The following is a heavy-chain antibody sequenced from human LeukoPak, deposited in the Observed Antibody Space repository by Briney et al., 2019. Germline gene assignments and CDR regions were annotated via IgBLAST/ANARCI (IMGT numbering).Heavy chain of an antibody. CDR2: ISSSSSYI. D-gene: IGHD5-18*01. CDR3: AGYSYGFYDAFDI. CDR1: GFTFSSYS. V-gene: IGHV3-21*01. Sequence: PGGSLTLSCAASGFTFSSYSMNWVRQAPGKGLEWVSSISSSSSYIYYADSVKGRSTISRDNAKNSLYLQMNSLRAEDTAVYYCAGYSYGFYDAFDIWGQGTMVTVSS. J-gene: IGHJ3*02.